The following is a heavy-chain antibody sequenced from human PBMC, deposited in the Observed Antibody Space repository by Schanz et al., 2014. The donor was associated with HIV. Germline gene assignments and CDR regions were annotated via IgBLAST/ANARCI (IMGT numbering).Heavy chain of an antibody. J-gene: IGHJ5*01. CDR2: INPSGGAT. D-gene: IGHD6-13*01. V-gene: IGHV1-46*02. Sequence: QVQLVQSGAEVKKPGSSVKVSCKASGGTFNNYAIYWVRQAPGQGLEWMGIINPSGGATSYAQKFQGRVTMTRDTSTSTVYMDLSSLTSEDTAVYYCARDKSGSSWYDSWGQGTLVTVSS. CDR3: ARDKSGSSWYDS. CDR1: GGTFNNYA.